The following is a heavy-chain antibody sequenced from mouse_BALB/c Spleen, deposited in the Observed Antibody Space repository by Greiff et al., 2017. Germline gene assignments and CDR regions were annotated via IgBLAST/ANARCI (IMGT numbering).Heavy chain of an antibody. Sequence: EVKVVESGGGLVQPGGSLKLSCAASGFTFSSYTMSWVRQTPEKRLEWVAYISNGGGSTYYPDTVKGRFTISRDNAKNTLYLQMSSLRSEDTAMYYCARGHYGNYPGYWGQGTTLTVSS. CDR3: ARGHYGNYPGY. CDR2: ISNGGGST. V-gene: IGHV5-12-2*01. J-gene: IGHJ2*01. CDR1: GFTFSSYT. D-gene: IGHD2-1*01.